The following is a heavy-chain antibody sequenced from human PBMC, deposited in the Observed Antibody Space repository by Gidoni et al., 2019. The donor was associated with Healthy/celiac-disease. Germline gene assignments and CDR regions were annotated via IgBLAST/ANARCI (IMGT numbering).Heavy chain of an antibody. J-gene: IGHJ4*02. V-gene: IGHV3-23*01. CDR2: ISGSGGST. CDR3: AKEVELWRPLGGGVGY. D-gene: IGHD3-3*01. CDR1: GFTFSRHA. Sequence: EVQLLESGGGLVQPGGSLRLSCAASGFTFSRHAMSWVRQAPGKGLEWVSAISGSGGSTYYADSVKGRFTISRDNSKNTLYLQMNSLRAEDTAVYYCAKEVELWRPLGGGVGYWGQGTLVTVSS.